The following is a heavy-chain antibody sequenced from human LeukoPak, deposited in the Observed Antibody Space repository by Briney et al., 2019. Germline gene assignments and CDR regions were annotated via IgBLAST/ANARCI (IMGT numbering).Heavy chain of an antibody. CDR2: ISWNSGSI. J-gene: IGHJ4*02. CDR1: GFTFDDYA. CDR3: TRVPGVAMGDFDY. Sequence: PGRSLRLSCAASGFTFDDYAMHWVRQAPGKGLEWVSGISWNSGSIGYADSVKGRFTISRDNAKNSLYLQMNSLRAEDTASYYCTRVPGVAMGDFDYWGQGTLVTVSS. D-gene: IGHD2-15*01. V-gene: IGHV3-9*01.